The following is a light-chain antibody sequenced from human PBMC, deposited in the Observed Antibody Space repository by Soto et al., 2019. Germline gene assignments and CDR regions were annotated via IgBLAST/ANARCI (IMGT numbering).Light chain of an antibody. J-gene: IGKJ3*01. Sequence: DIQMTQSPSTLSASVGDRVTITCRASQSISSWLAWYPQKPGKAPKLLIYDASSLESGVPSRFSGSGSGTEFTLTISSLQPDDFATYYCQQYNSYPLAFGPGTKVDIK. CDR3: QQYNSYPLA. CDR1: QSISSW. CDR2: DAS. V-gene: IGKV1-5*01.